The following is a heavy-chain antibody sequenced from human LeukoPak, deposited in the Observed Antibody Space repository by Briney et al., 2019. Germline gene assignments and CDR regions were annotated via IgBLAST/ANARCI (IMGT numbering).Heavy chain of an antibody. J-gene: IGHJ4*02. CDR1: GGSFSGYY. D-gene: IGHD6-19*01. CDR2: ISYSGST. V-gene: IGHV4-34*01. Sequence: SETLSLTCAVYGGSFSGYYWSWIRQPPGKGLEWIGSISYSGSTYQNPSLKSRVTISVDTSKNQFSLKLSSVTAADTAVYYCARYDVGWYYFDYWGQGTLVTVSS. CDR3: ARYDVGWYYFDY.